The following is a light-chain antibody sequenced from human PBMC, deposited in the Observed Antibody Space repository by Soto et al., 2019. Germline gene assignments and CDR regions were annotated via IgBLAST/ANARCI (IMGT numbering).Light chain of an antibody. CDR2: DDS. CDR1: NIGQKS. CDR3: QVWDSSSDHWV. V-gene: IGLV3-21*02. Sequence: SYELTQPPPVSVVPGQTARITCGGNNIGQKSVHWYQQKPGQAPVLVVYDDSARPSGIPERFSGSNSGNTATLTIRRVEVGDEADYYCQVWDSSSDHWVFGGGTKVTVL. J-gene: IGLJ3*02.